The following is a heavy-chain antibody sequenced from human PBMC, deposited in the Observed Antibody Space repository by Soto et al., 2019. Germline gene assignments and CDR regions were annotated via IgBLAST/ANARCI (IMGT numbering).Heavy chain of an antibody. D-gene: IGHD3-10*01. CDR3: ARANSSYEFDY. CDR2: IYYSGRT. V-gene: IGHV4-39*01. Sequence: QLQLQESGPGLVKPSETLSLTCTVSDGAISSSNYYWGWIRQPPGKGLEWIGNIYYSGRTSYNPSLKSRDNIYVDTSKNQLSLKLSSVTSADTAVYYYARANSSYEFDYWGQGTLVSVSS. CDR1: DGAISSSNYY. J-gene: IGHJ4*02.